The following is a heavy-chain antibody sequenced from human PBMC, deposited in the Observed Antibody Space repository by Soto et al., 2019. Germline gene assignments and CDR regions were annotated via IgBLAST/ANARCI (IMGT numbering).Heavy chain of an antibody. CDR1: GVSISSSNW. D-gene: IGHD2-8*01. CDR2: MWPSGGT. CDR3: ARCLHCSNGGRFDP. V-gene: IGHV4-4*02. Sequence: PSETLSLTCAVSGVSISSSNWWTWVRQAPGKGLEWIGEMWPSGGTTYNPSLQNRVTISVDNSKNHLSLTLTSVTAADTAFYYRARCLHCSNGGRFDPWGQGALVTVSS. J-gene: IGHJ5*02.